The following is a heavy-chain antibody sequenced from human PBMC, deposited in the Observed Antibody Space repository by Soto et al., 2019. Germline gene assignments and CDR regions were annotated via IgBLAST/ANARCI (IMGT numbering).Heavy chain of an antibody. CDR3: ARAMDYYYYGMDV. J-gene: IGHJ6*02. Sequence: EVQLLESGGGLVQPGGSLRLSCAASGFTFSTYAMSWVRQAPGKGLEWVSAISGSGSNTYYADSVKGRFTISRDDSKSTLYLQMNSLRAEDTAVYYCARAMDYYYYGMDVWGQGTTVTVSS. CDR2: ISGSGSNT. V-gene: IGHV3-23*01. CDR1: GFTFSTYA.